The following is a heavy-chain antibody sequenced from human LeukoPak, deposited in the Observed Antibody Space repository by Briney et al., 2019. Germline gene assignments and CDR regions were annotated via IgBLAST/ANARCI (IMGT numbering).Heavy chain of an antibody. CDR3: ARAGEQRDWYYYMDV. CDR1: GFTFEDYA. CDR2: ISWNSDSI. J-gene: IGHJ6*03. Sequence: QAGGSLRLSCAASGFTFEDYAMHWVRQPPGKGLEWVSGISWNSDSIGYADSVKGRFTISRDNAKNSLYLQMHSLTAEDMALYYCARAGEQRDWYYYMDVWGKGTTVTVSS. D-gene: IGHD6-25*01. V-gene: IGHV3-9*03.